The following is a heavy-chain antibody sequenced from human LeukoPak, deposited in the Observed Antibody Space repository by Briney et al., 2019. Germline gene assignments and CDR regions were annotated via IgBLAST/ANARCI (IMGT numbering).Heavy chain of an antibody. Sequence: GGSLRLSCAASGFRVNVNYTSWVRQAPGKGLEWVSVIYSGGDTDYADFVKGRFTISRDNSTNTLYLQMNSLRAEDTAAYYCARDARELRGVCIDYWGQGTLVTVSS. CDR3: ARDARELRGVCIDY. D-gene: IGHD1-7*01. CDR1: GFRVNVNY. J-gene: IGHJ4*02. V-gene: IGHV3-53*01. CDR2: IYSGGDT.